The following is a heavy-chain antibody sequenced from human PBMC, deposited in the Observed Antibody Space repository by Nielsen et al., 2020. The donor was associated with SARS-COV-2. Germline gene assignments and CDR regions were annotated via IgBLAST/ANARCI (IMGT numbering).Heavy chain of an antibody. V-gene: IGHV4-59*13. CDR2: IYYSRST. J-gene: IGHJ2*01. CDR1: GGSISSYY. D-gene: IGHD3-16*01. Sequence: SETLSLTCTVSGGSISSYYWSWIRQPPGKGLEWIGYIYYSRSTNYKSSLKSRVIISVDTSKNQFSLKLSSVTAADTAVYYCARKGGNGTPGWYFDLWGRGTLVTVSS. CDR3: ARKGGNGTPGWYFDL.